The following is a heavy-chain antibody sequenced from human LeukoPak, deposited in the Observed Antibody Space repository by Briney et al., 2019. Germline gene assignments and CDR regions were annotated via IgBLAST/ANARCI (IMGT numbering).Heavy chain of an antibody. CDR1: GYTFTNYY. J-gene: IGHJ4*02. Sequence: ASVKVSCTASGYTFTNYYIQWVRQAPGQGLEWMGRINPSGGSTSYAQKFQGRVTMTRDTSTSTVYMELSSLRSEDTAVYYCARDGMAFDYWGQGTLVTVSS. CDR3: ARDGMAFDY. V-gene: IGHV1-46*01. D-gene: IGHD5-24*01. CDR2: INPSGGST.